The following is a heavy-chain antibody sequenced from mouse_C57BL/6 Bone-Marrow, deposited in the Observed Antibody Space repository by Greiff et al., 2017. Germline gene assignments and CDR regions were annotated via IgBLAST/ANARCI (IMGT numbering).Heavy chain of an antibody. CDR1: GYTFTSYW. D-gene: IGHD2-4*01. CDR3: ARGIFYYDYDGYYAMDY. J-gene: IGHJ4*01. Sequence: QVQLQQPGAELMKPGASVKLSCKASGYTFTSYWMQWVKQRPGQGLEWIGEIDPSDSYTNYNQKFKGKATLTVDTSSSTAYMQLSSLTSEDSAVYYCARGIFYYDYDGYYAMDYWGQGTSVTVSS. CDR2: IDPSDSYT. V-gene: IGHV1-50*01.